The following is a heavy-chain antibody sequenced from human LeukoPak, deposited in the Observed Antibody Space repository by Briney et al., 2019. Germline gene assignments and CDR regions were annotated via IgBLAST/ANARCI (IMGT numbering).Heavy chain of an antibody. V-gene: IGHV3-23*01. D-gene: IGHD3-9*01. J-gene: IGHJ4*02. Sequence: GGSLRLSCAASGFTFSSYAMSWVRQTPGKGLEWVSAISGSGGSTYYADSVKGRFTISRDNSKNTLYLQMNSLRAEDTAVYYCAKDELRYFDWLLSGVGDWGQGTLVTVSS. CDR2: ISGSGGST. CDR3: AKDELRYFDWLLSGVGD. CDR1: GFTFSSYA.